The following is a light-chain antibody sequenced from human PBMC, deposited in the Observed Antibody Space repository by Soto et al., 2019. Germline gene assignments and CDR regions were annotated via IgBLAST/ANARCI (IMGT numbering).Light chain of an antibody. Sequence: QSVLTQPPSASGSPGQSVTISCTGTSSDVGGYNFVSWYQHHPGKAPKLMIYDVNKRPSGVPDRFSGSKSGNTASLTVSGLQAEDEADYYCSSYAGSNSYVFGAGTKLTVL. J-gene: IGLJ1*01. CDR2: DVN. V-gene: IGLV2-8*01. CDR1: SSDVGGYNF. CDR3: SSYAGSNSYV.